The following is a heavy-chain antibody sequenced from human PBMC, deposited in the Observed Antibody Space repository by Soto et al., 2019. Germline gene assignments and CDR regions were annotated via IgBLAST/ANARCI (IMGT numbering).Heavy chain of an antibody. CDR2: IYYSGST. J-gene: IGHJ3*02. Sequence: QVQLQESGPGLVKPSQTLSLTCTVSGGSISSGGYYWSWIRQHPGKGLEWIGYIYYSGSTYYNPSRKSRVTITVDTSKTQFPLKLSSVTAADTAVYYGARRHYDSSGYSLAAFDIWGQGTMVTVSS. CDR3: ARRHYDSSGYSLAAFDI. V-gene: IGHV4-31*03. D-gene: IGHD3-22*01. CDR1: GGSISSGGYY.